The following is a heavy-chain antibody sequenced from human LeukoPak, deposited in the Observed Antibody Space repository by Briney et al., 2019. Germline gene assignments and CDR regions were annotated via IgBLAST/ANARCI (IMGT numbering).Heavy chain of an antibody. CDR2: ISYDGSNK. J-gene: IGHJ6*02. V-gene: IGHV3-30-3*01. Sequence: GGSLRLSCAASGFTFSSYAMHWVRQAPGKGLEWVAVISYDGSNKYYADSVKGRFTISRDNSKNTLYLQMNSLRAEDTAVYYCATLGYCSSTSCYNDLYYYGMDVWGQGTTVTVSS. CDR1: GFTFSSYA. D-gene: IGHD2-2*02. CDR3: ATLGYCSSTSCYNDLYYYGMDV.